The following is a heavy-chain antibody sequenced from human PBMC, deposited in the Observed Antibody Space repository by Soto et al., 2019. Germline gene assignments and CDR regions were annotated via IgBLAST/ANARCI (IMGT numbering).Heavy chain of an antibody. Sequence: GGSLRLSCAASGFTFSSYGMHWVRQAPGKGLEWVAVISYDGSNKYYADSVKGRFTISRDNSKNTLYLQMNSLRAEDTAVYYCAKDRGVVVVAATIFDYWGQGTLVTVSS. CDR1: GFTFSSYG. V-gene: IGHV3-30*18. J-gene: IGHJ4*02. CDR3: AKDRGVVVVAATIFDY. D-gene: IGHD2-15*01. CDR2: ISYDGSNK.